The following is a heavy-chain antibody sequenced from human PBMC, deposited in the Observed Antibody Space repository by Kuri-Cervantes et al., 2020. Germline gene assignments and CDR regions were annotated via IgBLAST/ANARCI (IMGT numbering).Heavy chain of an antibody. CDR3: ASRGDSGFDY. CDR2: IWYDGSNK. V-gene: IGHV3-33*03. J-gene: IGHJ4*02. D-gene: IGHD4-17*01. Sequence: GESLKISCAASGFTFSSYGMHWVRQAPGKGLEWVAVIWYDGSNKYYADSVKGRFTISRDNAKNSLYLQMNSLRAEDTAVYYCASRGDSGFDYWGQGTLVTVSS. CDR1: GFTFSSYG.